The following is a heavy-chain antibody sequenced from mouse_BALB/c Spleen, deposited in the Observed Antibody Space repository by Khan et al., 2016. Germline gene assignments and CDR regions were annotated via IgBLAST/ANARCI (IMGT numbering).Heavy chain of an antibody. CDR3: STTTPMDD. CDR2: ITYSGST. Sequence: EVQLQESGPGLVKPSQSLSLTCTVTGHSITSDYAWNWIRQFPGNKLEWMGYITYSGSTSYNPSLKSRISITRDTSKNQFFLQLNSVTTEDTATYYCSTTTPMDDWGQGTSVTVSS. CDR1: GHSITSDYA. V-gene: IGHV3-2*02. J-gene: IGHJ4*01. D-gene: IGHD1-2*01.